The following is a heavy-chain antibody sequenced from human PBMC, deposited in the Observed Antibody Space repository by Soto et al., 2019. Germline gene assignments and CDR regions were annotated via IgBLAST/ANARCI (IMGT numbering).Heavy chain of an antibody. Sequence: QPGGSLRLSCAASGFTFSSYWMHWVRQAPGKGLVWVSRINSDGSSYIYYADSVKGRFTISRDNAKNSLYLQMNSLRAEDTAVYYCARGQQLVRTSPEDKYNWFYPWGQGTLVTVSS. J-gene: IGHJ5*02. V-gene: IGHV3-74*01. CDR2: INSDGSSYI. CDR1: GFTFSSYW. CDR3: ARGQQLVRTSPEDKYNWFYP. D-gene: IGHD6-6*01.